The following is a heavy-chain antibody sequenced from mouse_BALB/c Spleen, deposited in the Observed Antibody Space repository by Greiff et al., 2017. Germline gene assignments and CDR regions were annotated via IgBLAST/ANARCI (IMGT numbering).Heavy chain of an antibody. V-gene: IGHV5-12-1*01. J-gene: IGHJ2*01. Sequence: EVQGVESGGGLVKPGGSLKLSCAASGFAFSSYDMSWVRQTPEKRLEWVAYISSGGGSTYYPDTVKGRFTISRDNPKNTLFLQMTSLRSEDTAMYYCARKGTTAYFDYWGQGTTLTVSS. CDR1: GFAFSSYD. D-gene: IGHD1-2*01. CDR2: ISSGGGST. CDR3: ARKGTTAYFDY.